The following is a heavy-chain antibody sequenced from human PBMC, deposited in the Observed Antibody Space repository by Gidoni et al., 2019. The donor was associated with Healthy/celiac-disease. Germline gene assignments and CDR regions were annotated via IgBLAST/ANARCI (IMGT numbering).Heavy chain of an antibody. CDR1: GYTFTGYY. J-gene: IGHJ4*02. CDR2: INPNSGGT. V-gene: IGHV1-2*06. CDR3: AREWVVATYLDY. D-gene: IGHD5-12*01. Sequence: QLVQSGAEVQKPGASVKVSCQASGYTFTGYYMHWVRQAPGQGLEWMGRINPNSGGTNYAQKFQGRVTMTRDTSISTAYMELSRLRSDDTAVYYCAREWVVATYLDYWGQGTLVTVSS.